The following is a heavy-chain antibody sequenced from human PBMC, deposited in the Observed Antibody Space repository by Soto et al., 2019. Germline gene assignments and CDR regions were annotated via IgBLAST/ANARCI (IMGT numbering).Heavy chain of an antibody. D-gene: IGHD3-22*01. V-gene: IGHV4-34*01. CDR1: GGSFSGYY. CDR2: INHSGST. CDR3: ARGAVYYDSSGYLVPYNWFDP. J-gene: IGHJ5*02. Sequence: QVQLQQWGAGLLKPSETLSLTCAVYGGSFSGYYWSWIRQPPGKGLEWIGEINHSGSTNYNPSLKRRVTISVDTSKNQFSLKLSSVTAADTAVYYCARGAVYYDSSGYLVPYNWFDPWGQGTLVTVSS.